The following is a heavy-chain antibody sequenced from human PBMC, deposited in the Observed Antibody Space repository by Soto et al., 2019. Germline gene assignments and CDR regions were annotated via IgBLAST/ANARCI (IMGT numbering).Heavy chain of an antibody. CDR1: GDSYSISTYS. Sequence: PSETLSLTCTMSGDSYSISTYSWSWIRQPPGKALQWIGFIYQSGVTSYNPSLASRVSISLDRSNNQCSLKLKSVTAADTAVYFCAGMPYTSGLRFDPWGPGALVTAPQ. CDR2: IYQSGVT. V-gene: IGHV4-30-2*01. D-gene: IGHD6-19*01. CDR3: AGMPYTSGLRFDP. J-gene: IGHJ5*02.